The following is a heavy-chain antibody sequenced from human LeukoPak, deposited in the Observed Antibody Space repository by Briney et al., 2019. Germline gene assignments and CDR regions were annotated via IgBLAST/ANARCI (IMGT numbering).Heavy chain of an antibody. D-gene: IGHD3-9*01. CDR3: ASQTGYGGYYFDY. J-gene: IGHJ4*02. V-gene: IGHV4-59*08. CDR2: MYYSGST. CDR1: GGSISSYY. Sequence: PPETLSLTSTVSGGSISSYYSSWIRQPPGKGLEWIGYMYYSGSTNYNPSLKSRVTISVDTSKNQFSLKLSSVTAADTAVYYCASQTGYGGYYFDYWGQGILVTFSS.